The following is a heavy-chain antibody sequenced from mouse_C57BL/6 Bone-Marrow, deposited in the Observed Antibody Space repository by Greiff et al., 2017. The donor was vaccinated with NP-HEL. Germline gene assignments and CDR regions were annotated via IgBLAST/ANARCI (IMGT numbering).Heavy chain of an antibody. Sequence: QVQLKESGAELVRPGASVTLSCKASGYTFTDYEMHWVKQTPVHGLEWIGAIDPETGGTAYNQKFKGKAILTADKSSSTAYMGLRSLTSEDSAVYYCTRSGGDSFDYWGQGTTLTVSS. CDR2: IDPETGGT. CDR3: TRSGGDSFDY. CDR1: GYTFTDYE. D-gene: IGHD3-1*01. J-gene: IGHJ2*01. V-gene: IGHV1-15*01.